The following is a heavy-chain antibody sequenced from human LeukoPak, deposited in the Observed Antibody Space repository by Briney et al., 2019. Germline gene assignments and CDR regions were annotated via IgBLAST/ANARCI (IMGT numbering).Heavy chain of an antibody. CDR1: GFTFSSYS. CDR3: ARVGELSYYYMDV. V-gene: IGHV3-48*01. Sequence: GGSLRLSCAASGFTFSSYSMNWVRQAPGKGLEWVSYISSSSTIYYADSVKGRFTISRDNAKNSLYLQMNSLRAEDTAVYYCARVGELSYYYMDVWGKGTTVTVSS. CDR2: ISSSSTI. D-gene: IGHD3-16*02. J-gene: IGHJ6*03.